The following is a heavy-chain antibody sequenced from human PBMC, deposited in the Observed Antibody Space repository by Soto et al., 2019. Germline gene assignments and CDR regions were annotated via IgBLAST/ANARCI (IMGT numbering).Heavy chain of an antibody. V-gene: IGHV3-7*01. J-gene: IGHJ4*02. Sequence: EVQLVESGGGLVQPGGSLRLSCAASGFTFSSYWMSWVRQAPGKGLEWVANIKQDGSEKYYVDSVKGRFTISRDNAKNSLYLQMNSLRAEDTAVYYCARGTLVEFGPSFFKPASDYWGQGTLVTVSS. D-gene: IGHD3-10*01. CDR2: IKQDGSEK. CDR1: GFTFSSYW. CDR3: ARGTLVEFGPSFFKPASDY.